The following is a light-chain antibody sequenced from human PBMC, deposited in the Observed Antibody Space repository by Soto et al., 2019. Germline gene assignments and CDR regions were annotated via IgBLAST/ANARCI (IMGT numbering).Light chain of an antibody. CDR3: CSYAGSYV. CDR2: EVS. Sequence: HSVLTQPASGSGSPGQSSTISCTGTSSDVGSYNLVPWYQQHPGKAPKLMIYEVSKRPSGVSNRFSGSKSGNTASLTISGLQAEDEADYYCCSYAGSYVFGTGTKSPS. J-gene: IGLJ1*01. CDR1: SSDVGSYNL. V-gene: IGLV2-23*02.